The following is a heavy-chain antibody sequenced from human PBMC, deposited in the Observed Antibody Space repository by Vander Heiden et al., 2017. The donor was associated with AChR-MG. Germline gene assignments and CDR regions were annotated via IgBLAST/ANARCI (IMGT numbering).Heavy chain of an antibody. CDR2: INAGNGNT. CDR3: ARDSREYQMLTKTSNWFDP. D-gene: IGHD3-16*01. Sequence: QVQLVQSGTEVKKPGASVTASCKASGYSFTNYAIHWVRQAPGQRLEWMGWINAGNGNTKYSQNFQGRVTITRDTSANTAYMELSSLRSEDTAVYYCARDSREYQMLTKTSNWFDPWGQGTLVTVSS. CDR1: GYSFTNYA. J-gene: IGHJ5*02. V-gene: IGHV1-3*01.